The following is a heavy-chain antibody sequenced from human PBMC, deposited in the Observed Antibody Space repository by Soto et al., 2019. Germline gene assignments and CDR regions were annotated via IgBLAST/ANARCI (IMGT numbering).Heavy chain of an antibody. CDR1: GGTFSSYA. CDR2: IIPIFGTA. J-gene: IGHJ4*02. V-gene: IGHV1-69*01. CDR3: ASEGPSGYDYDS. Sequence: QVQLVQSGAEVKKPGSSVKVSCTASGGTFSSYAISWVRQAPGQGLEWMGGIIPIFGTANYAQKFQGRVTITADESTSTAYMERSSLKSKDTAVNYCASEGPSGYDYDSWGQGTLVPSPQ. D-gene: IGHD5-12*01.